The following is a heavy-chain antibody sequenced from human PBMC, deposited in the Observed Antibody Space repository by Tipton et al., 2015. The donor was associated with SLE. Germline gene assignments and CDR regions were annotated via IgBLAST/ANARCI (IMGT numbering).Heavy chain of an antibody. CDR3: AKDCRWGAFDI. Sequence: SLRLSCAASGFTVSSNYMSWVRQAPGKGLEWVSDISGSGGSTYYADSVKGRLTISRDNSKNTLYLQMNSLSAEDTAVYYCAKDCRWGAFDIWGQGTMVTVSS. J-gene: IGHJ3*02. CDR2: ISGSGGST. D-gene: IGHD7-27*01. V-gene: IGHV3-23*01. CDR1: GFTVSSNY.